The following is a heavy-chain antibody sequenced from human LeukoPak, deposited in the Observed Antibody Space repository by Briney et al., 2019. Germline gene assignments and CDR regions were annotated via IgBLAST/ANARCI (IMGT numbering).Heavy chain of an antibody. Sequence: PGGFLRLSCAASGFTVSSIHMVWVRQAPGKGLEWVSVTYTGGNSYYADSVKGRFIISRDISKNTLYLQMNSLRAEDSALYYCARGGRGSAAVVAPRSFDIWGQGTMVTASS. CDR1: GFTVSSIH. CDR2: TYTGGNS. CDR3: ARGGRGSAAVVAPRSFDI. D-gene: IGHD3-22*01. V-gene: IGHV3-53*01. J-gene: IGHJ3*02.